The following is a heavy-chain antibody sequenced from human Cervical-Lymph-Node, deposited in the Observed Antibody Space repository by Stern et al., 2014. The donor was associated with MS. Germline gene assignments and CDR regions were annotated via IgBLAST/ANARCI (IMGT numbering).Heavy chain of an antibody. V-gene: IGHV3-7*01. CDR1: GFTFSSYW. CDR3: ASYSSGIFDY. CDR2: RKQDGSEK. Sequence: VQLEESGGGLVQPGGSLRLSCAASGFTFSSYWMSWVRQAPGKGLEWVANRKQDGSEKYYVDSVKGRFTISRDNAKNSLYVQMNSLRAEDTAVYYCASYSSGIFDYWGQGTLVTVSS. D-gene: IGHD6-19*01. J-gene: IGHJ4*02.